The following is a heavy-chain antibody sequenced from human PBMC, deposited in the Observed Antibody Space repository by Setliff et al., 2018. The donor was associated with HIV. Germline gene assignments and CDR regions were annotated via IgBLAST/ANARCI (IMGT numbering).Heavy chain of an antibody. CDR2: ISNNGRSK. J-gene: IGHJ4*02. CDR1: GFTFSSYS. D-gene: IGHD4-4*01. CDR3: ARDRSLTDYSNFGFDY. V-gene: IGHV3-30*04. Sequence: LRLSCAASGFTFSSYSMHWVRQAPGKGLEWVAVISNNGRSKYYADSVKGRFTISRDNSKNTLYLQMNSLRPEDTAVFYCARDRSLTDYSNFGFDYWGQGTQVTVSS.